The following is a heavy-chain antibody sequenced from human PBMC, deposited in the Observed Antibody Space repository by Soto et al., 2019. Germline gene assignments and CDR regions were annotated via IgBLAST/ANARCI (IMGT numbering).Heavy chain of an antibody. J-gene: IGHJ6*02. Sequence: GGSLRLSCAASGFTFSSYAMSWVRQAPGKGLEWVSAISGSGGSTYYADSVKGRFTISRDNSKNTLYLQMNSMRAEDTAVYYCAKSTRGRDYYYGMDVWGQGTTVTVSS. V-gene: IGHV3-23*01. CDR3: AKSTRGRDYYYGMDV. D-gene: IGHD3-10*01. CDR1: GFTFSSYA. CDR2: ISGSGGST.